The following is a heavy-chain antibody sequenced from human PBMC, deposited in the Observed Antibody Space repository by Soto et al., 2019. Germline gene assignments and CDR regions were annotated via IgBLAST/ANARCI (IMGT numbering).Heavy chain of an antibody. CDR1: GYTFTSYA. V-gene: IGHV1-3*01. D-gene: IGHD6-19*01. J-gene: IGHJ4*02. Sequence: ASVKVSCKASGYTFTSYAMHWVRQAPGQRLEWMGWINAGNGNTKYSQKFQRRVTITRDTSASTAYMELSSLRSQDTAVYYFSRYLKTLYGWYVLNYWGQGTLVTVAS. CDR2: INAGNGNT. CDR3: SRYLKTLYGWYVLNY.